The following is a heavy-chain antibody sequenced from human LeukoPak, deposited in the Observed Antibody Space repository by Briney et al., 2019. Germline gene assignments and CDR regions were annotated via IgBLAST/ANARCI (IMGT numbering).Heavy chain of an antibody. V-gene: IGHV3-49*04. CDR3: TTNYYNGSLYEDY. J-gene: IGHJ4*02. CDR2: IRDKVSGGTT. Sequence: PGGSLRLSCRGSGLSFGGDAVSWVRQAPGKGLEWVGFIRDKVSGGTTEYVASVRGRFTISRDDSRSIAYLQMTRLKTEDTAVYYCTTNYYNGSLYEDYWGQGTLVTVSS. D-gene: IGHD3-22*01. CDR1: GLSFGGDA.